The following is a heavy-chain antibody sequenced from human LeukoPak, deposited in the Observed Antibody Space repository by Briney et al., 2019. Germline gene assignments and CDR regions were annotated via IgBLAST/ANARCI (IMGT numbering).Heavy chain of an antibody. J-gene: IGHJ4*02. V-gene: IGHV1-46*01. D-gene: IGHD2/OR15-2a*01. Sequence: ASVKVSCKASGYTFTSYYMHWVRQAPGQGLEWMGIINPSGGSTSYAQKFQGRVTMTRDTSISTAYMELSRLRSDDTAVYYCARDRFRGLLSRKDFDYWGQGTLVTVSS. CDR1: GYTFTSYY. CDR3: ARDRFRGLLSRKDFDY. CDR2: INPSGGST.